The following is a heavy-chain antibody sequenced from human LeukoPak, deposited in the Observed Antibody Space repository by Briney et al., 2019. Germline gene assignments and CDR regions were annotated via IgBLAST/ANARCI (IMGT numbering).Heavy chain of an antibody. CDR1: GFSFDDYG. V-gene: IGHV3-20*04. D-gene: IGHD1-26*01. J-gene: IGHJ6*02. Sequence: PGGSLRLSCAASGFSFDDYGMSWVRQAPGKGQEWVSGINGNGGSTGYADSVKGRFTISRDNAKNSLYLQMNSLRVEDTALYYCVRKSGSYYYYYAMDVWGQGTTVTVSS. CDR3: VRKSGSYYYYYAMDV. CDR2: INGNGGST.